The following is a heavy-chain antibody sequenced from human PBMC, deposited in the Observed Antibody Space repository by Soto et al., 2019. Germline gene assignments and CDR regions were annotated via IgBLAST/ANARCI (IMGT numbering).Heavy chain of an antibody. CDR3: AHRAPYFDY. CDR2: IYWHDEK. CDR1: GFSLSTSEVS. J-gene: IGHJ4*02. V-gene: IGHV2-5*01. Sequence: QITLKESGPTLVKPTQTLTLTCSFSGFSLSTSEVSVGWIRQSPGKALEWLTLIYWHDEKRYSPSLQSRLTITKDTSKNHVVLTMTNMDPEDTATYYWAHRAPYFDYWGQGILVTVSS.